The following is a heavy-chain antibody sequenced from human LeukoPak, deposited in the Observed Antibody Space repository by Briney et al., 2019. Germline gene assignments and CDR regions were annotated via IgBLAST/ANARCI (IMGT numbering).Heavy chain of an antibody. Sequence: GGSLRLSCAASGFTVSSNYMSWVRQAPGKGLEWVSVIYSGGSTYYADSVKGRFTISRDNSKNTLYLQMNSLRAEDTAVYYCARRKSIVVVTASNWYFDLWGRGTLVTVSS. CDR1: GFTVSSNY. CDR3: ARRKSIVVVTASNWYFDL. V-gene: IGHV3-53*01. CDR2: IYSGGST. J-gene: IGHJ2*01. D-gene: IGHD2-21*02.